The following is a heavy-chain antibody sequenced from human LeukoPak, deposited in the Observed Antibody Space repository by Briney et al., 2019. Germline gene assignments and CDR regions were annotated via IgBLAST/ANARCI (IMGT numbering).Heavy chain of an antibody. V-gene: IGHV4-39*01. J-gene: IGHJ3*02. CDR3: ARHPDAFDI. CDR1: GGSISSSSYY. Sequence: SETLSLTCTVSGGSISSSSYYWGWIRQPPGKGLEWIGSVYYSGSTYYNPSLKSRVTISVDTSKNQFSLKLSSVTAADTAVYYCARHPDAFDIWGQETMVTVSS. CDR2: VYYSGST.